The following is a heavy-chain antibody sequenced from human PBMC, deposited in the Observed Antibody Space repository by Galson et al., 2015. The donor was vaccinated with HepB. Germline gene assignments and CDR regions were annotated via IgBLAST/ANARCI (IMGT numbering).Heavy chain of an antibody. CDR3: AHRRQVITKEFDS. CDR1: GFSLSTSTVG. D-gene: IGHD1-20*01. V-gene: IGHV2-5*01. CDR2: INGNDDK. J-gene: IGHJ4*02. Sequence: PALVKPTQTLTLTCTFSGFSLSTSTVGVGWIRQPPGKALEWLALINGNDDKRYSPSLKRRLTTAKDTSKSQVVLTMTNMDPVDTATYYCAHRRQVITKEFDSWGQGTLVTVSS.